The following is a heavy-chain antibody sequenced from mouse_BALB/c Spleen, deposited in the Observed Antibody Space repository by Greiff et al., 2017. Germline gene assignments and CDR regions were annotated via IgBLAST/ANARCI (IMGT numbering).Heavy chain of an antibody. CDR2: ISDGGSYT. D-gene: IGHD2-12*01. Sequence: EVKLVESGGGLVKPGGSLKLSCAASGFTFSDYYMYWVRQTPEKRLEWVATISDGGSYTYYPDSVKGRFTISRDNAKNNLYLQMSSLKSEDTAMYYCARGYSHAMDYWGQGTSVTVSS. CDR3: ARGYSHAMDY. CDR1: GFTFSDYY. J-gene: IGHJ4*01. V-gene: IGHV5-4*02.